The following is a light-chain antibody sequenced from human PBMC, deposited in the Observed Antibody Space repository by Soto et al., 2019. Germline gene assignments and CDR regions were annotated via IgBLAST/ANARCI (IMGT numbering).Light chain of an antibody. CDR1: QSVSSN. CDR3: QQYNNWPPWT. CDR2: GAS. Sequence: EIVMTQSPATLSVSPGERATLSCRASQSVSSNLAWYQQKPGQAPRLLIYGASTRATGIPARFSGSGSGTEFTLTISSLQSDDFAFYYCQQYNNWPPWTFGQGTKVEIK. V-gene: IGKV3-15*01. J-gene: IGKJ1*01.